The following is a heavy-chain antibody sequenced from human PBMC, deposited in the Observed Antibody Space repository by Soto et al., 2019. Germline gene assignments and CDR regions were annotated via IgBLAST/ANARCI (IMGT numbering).Heavy chain of an antibody. CDR2: ISAYNGNT. Sequence: ASVKVSCKASGYTFTSYGISWVRPAPGHGLEWMGWISAYNGNTNYAQKLQGRVTMTTDTSTSTAYMELRSLRSDDTAVYYCARERNYDIVTGYYPVEHWFVPWGQGTLVTVSS. CDR1: GYTFTSYG. J-gene: IGHJ5*02. CDR3: ARERNYDIVTGYYPVEHWFVP. D-gene: IGHD3-9*01. V-gene: IGHV1-18*04.